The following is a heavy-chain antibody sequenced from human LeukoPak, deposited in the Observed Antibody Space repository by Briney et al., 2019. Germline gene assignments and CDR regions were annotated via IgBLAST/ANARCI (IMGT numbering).Heavy chain of an antibody. J-gene: IGHJ3*02. CDR1: GFTVSSIH. V-gene: IGHV3-53*01. CDR3: ARGGRGSAAVVAPRSFDI. CDR2: TYTGGNS. Sequence: SGGSLRPSCAASGFTVSSIHMVWVRQAPGKGLEWVSVTYTGGNSYYADSVKGRFIISRDISKNTLYLQMNSLRAEDSALYYCARGGRGSAAVVAPRSFDIWGQGTMVTVSS. D-gene: IGHD3-22*01.